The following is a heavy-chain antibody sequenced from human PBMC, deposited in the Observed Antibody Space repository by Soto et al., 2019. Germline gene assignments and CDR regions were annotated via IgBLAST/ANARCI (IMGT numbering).Heavy chain of an antibody. Sequence: LETLSLTCTVSGGSIRSYYWSWIRQPPGKGLEWIGYIYYSGSTNYNPSLKSRVTISIDTSKNQFSLKLSSVTAADTAVYYCASVDYWGQGTLVTVSS. CDR3: ASVDY. CDR2: IYYSGST. CDR1: GGSIRSYY. J-gene: IGHJ4*02. V-gene: IGHV4-59*01.